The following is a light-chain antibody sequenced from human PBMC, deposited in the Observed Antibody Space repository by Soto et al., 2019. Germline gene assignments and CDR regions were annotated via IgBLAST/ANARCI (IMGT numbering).Light chain of an antibody. CDR1: TSDVGGYNY. V-gene: IGLV2-14*01. J-gene: IGLJ1*01. CDR3: QSYDSSLSAYV. CDR2: EVT. Sequence: QSALTQPASVSGSPGQSITISCTGTTSDVGGYNYVSWYQQRPGKAPKVIIFEVTNRPSGVSNRFSGSKSGNTASLTISGLQAEDEADYYCQSYDSSLSAYVFGTGTKLTVL.